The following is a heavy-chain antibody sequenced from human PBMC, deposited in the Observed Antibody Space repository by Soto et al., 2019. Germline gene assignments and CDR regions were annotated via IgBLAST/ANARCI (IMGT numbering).Heavy chain of an antibody. CDR2: ISGSGGST. V-gene: IGHV3-23*01. D-gene: IGHD3-3*01. Sequence: PGGSLRLSCAASGFTFSSYAMSWVRQAPGKGLEWVSAISGSGGSTYYADSVKGRFTISRDNSKNTLYLQMNSLRAEDTAVYYCAKVGYGDFWSGYYVPPDYYYYGMDVWGQGTTVTVSS. CDR3: AKVGYGDFWSGYYVPPDYYYYGMDV. CDR1: GFTFSSYA. J-gene: IGHJ6*02.